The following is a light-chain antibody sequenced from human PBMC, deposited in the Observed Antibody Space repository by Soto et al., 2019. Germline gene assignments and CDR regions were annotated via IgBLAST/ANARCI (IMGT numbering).Light chain of an antibody. J-gene: IGKJ2*01. CDR3: QQRKT. CDR2: GAS. V-gene: IGKV3-20*01. CDR1: QSISSSY. Sequence: EIVLTQSPGTLSLSPGERATLSCRASQSISSSYLAWYQQRPGQAPRLLIYGASSRTTGTPDRFSGSGSGTDFTLTISRLEPEDFAVYYCQQRKTFGRGTNLEIK.